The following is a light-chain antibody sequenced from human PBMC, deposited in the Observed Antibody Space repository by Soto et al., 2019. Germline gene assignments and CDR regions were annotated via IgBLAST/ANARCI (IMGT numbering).Light chain of an antibody. CDR2: EGS. Sequence: SVLTQPASVSGSPGQSITISCTGTSSDVGSYNLVSWYQQHPGKAPKLMIYEGSNRPSGVSNRFSGSNSGNTASLTISVLQAEDEADYYGCSAPGSSTFHKGFGGRTKRTVL. CDR3: CSAPGSSTFHKG. CDR1: SSDVGSYNL. J-gene: IGLJ2*01. V-gene: IGLV2-23*01.